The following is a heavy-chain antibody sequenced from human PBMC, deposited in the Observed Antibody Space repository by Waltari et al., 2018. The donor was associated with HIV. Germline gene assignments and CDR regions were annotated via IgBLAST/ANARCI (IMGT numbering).Heavy chain of an antibody. Sequence: QVQLQESGPGLVKPSETLSLTCTVSGGSISSYYWSWIRQPPGKGLEWIGYIYYSGSTNYNPSLKSRVTISVDTSKNQFSLKLSSVTAADTAVYYCARNGKKPNAAAEASPLYGMDVWGQGTTVTVSS. V-gene: IGHV4-59*01. D-gene: IGHD2-2*01. CDR2: IYYSGST. CDR1: GGSISSYY. CDR3: ARNGKKPNAAAEASPLYGMDV. J-gene: IGHJ6*02.